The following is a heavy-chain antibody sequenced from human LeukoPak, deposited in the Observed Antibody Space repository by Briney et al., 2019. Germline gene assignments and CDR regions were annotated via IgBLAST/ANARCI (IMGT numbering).Heavy chain of an antibody. CDR3: ARDSDNYDFWSGYSDY. Sequence: GGSLRLSCAASGFTFSRYSMNWVRQAPGKGLEWVSSISGSSSYKYYADSVKGRFTISRDNAKNSLYLQMNSLRAEDTAVYYCARDSDNYDFWSGYSDYWGQGTLVTVSS. CDR1: GFTFSRYS. V-gene: IGHV3-21*01. J-gene: IGHJ4*02. D-gene: IGHD3-3*01. CDR2: ISGSSSYK.